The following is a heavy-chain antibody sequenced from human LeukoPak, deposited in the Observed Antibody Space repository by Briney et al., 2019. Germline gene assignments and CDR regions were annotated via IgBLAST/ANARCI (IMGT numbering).Heavy chain of an antibody. V-gene: IGHV4-39*07. J-gene: IGHJ4*02. CDR1: GGSISSSSHY. CDR3: ARDVGTSTSFDY. Sequence: SETLSLTCTVSGGSISSSSHYWGWIRQPPGKGLEWIGSISNSGSTYYNPSLKSRVTISVDTSNNQFSLKLSSVTAADTAVYYCARDVGTSTSFDYWGQGTLVTVSS. CDR2: ISNSGST. D-gene: IGHD2-2*01.